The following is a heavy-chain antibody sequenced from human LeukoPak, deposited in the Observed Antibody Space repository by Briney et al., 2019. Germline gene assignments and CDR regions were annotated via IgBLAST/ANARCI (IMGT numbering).Heavy chain of an antibody. CDR1: GTSLSSYF. Sequence: SETLSLTCNVSGTSLSSYFWSWIPQPPGKGLEWIGYIYYPGYPNYNPSLKSRVTIAVETSKSHFSLNLRSVTTAGTAVYFCAGTKLGYCTTTGCTLESWGQGTLVAVSS. J-gene: IGHJ4*02. V-gene: IGHV4-59*01. CDR2: IYYPGYP. CDR3: AGTKLGYCTTTGCTLES. D-gene: IGHD2-2*01.